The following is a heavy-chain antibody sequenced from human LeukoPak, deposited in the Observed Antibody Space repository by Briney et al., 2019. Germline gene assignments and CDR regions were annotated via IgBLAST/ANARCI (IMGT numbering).Heavy chain of an antibody. V-gene: IGHV4-34*01. J-gene: IGHJ5*02. D-gene: IGHD3-10*01. CDR3: ARAHLHITMVRGVWFDP. Sequence: PSETLSLTCAVYGGSFSGYYWSWIRQPPGKGLEWIGEINHSGSTNYNPSLKSRVTISVDTSKNQFSLKLSSVTAADTAVYYCARAHLHITMVRGVWFDPWGQGTLVTVSS. CDR1: GGSFSGYY. CDR2: INHSGST.